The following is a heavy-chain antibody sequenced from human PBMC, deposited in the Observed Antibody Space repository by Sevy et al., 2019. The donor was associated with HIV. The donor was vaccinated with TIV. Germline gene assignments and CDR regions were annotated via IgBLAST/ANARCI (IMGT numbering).Heavy chain of an antibody. J-gene: IGHJ6*02. V-gene: IGHV1-2*06. CDR3: ARAPTDFWTGGMAV. CDR2: INPISGGT. CDR1: GYAFTGYY. Sequence: ASVKVSCQASGYAFTGYYIHWVRQAPGQGLEWMGRINPISGGTDDSQKFQGRVTRTRDTSISTASMDVRRLTSDDTAVYYCARAPTDFWTGGMAVWGQGTVVTVSS. D-gene: IGHD3-3*01.